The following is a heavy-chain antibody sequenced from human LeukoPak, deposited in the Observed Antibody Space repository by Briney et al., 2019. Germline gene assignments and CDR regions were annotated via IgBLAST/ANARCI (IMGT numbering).Heavy chain of an antibody. CDR2: IRSDGSDT. D-gene: IGHD3-22*01. CDR3: AKDRAYYSDSSGYYLVRAYDY. CDR1: GFTFSDTW. Sequence: QPGGSLRLSCAASGFTFSDTWMHWVRQAPGEGLVWVSRIRSDGSDTRYAESVKGRFTISRDNAKNTLYLQMNSLRAEDTAVYYCAKDRAYYSDSSGYYLVRAYDYWGQGTLVTVSS. V-gene: IGHV3-74*01. J-gene: IGHJ4*02.